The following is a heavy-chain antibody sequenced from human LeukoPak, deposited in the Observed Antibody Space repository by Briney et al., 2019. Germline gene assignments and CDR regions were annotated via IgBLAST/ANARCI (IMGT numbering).Heavy chain of an antibody. CDR2: ISSSGSTI. CDR1: GFTFSSYE. Sequence: GGSLRLSCAASGFTFSSYEMNWVRQAPGKGLEWVSYISSSGSTIYYADSVKGRFTISRDNAKKSLYLQMNSLRAEDTAVCYCARVDGDYDYYYYMDVWGKGTTVTVSS. J-gene: IGHJ6*03. CDR3: ARVDGDYDYYYYMDV. V-gene: IGHV3-48*03. D-gene: IGHD4-17*01.